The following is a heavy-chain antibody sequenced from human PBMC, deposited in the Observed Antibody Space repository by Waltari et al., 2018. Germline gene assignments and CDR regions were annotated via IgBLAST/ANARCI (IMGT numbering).Heavy chain of an antibody. Sequence: QVQLQESGPGLVKPSETLSLTCTVSGGSISSYYWSWIRQPPGKGLEWIGYIYYSGSTNYNPSLKSLVTIAVDTSKNQFSLKLSSVTAADTAVYYCARGDDYSNYGPDYWGQGTLVTVSS. CDR3: ARGDDYSNYGPDY. J-gene: IGHJ4*02. V-gene: IGHV4-59*01. CDR1: GGSISSYY. D-gene: IGHD4-4*01. CDR2: IYYSGST.